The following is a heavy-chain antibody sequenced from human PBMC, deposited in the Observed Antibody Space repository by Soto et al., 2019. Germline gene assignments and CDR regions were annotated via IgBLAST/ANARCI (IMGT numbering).Heavy chain of an antibody. CDR1: GLSVSSKS. J-gene: IGHJ3*01. CDR2: SYSGGNT. D-gene: IGHD6-19*01. V-gene: IGHV3-66*01. Sequence: EVQLVESGGGLVQPGGSLRLSCAASGLSVSSKSMSWVRQPPGKGLEWVSVSYSGGNTYYSDSVKGRFTISRDNYKNTLSLQMNSLRAEDTAVYYCARGGSVDAFDVWGQGTLVTVSS. CDR3: ARGGSVDAFDV.